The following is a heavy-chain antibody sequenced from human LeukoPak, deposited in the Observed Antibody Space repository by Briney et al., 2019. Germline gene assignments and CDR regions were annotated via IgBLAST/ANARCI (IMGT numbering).Heavy chain of an antibody. J-gene: IGHJ4*02. Sequence: GGSLRLSCAASGFTFSGYAMSWVRQAPGKGLEWVSAISGSGDSTYYADSVKGRFTISRDNSKNTLYLQMNSLRAEDTAVYYCAKCRGGSCNYFDYWSQGTLVTVSS. CDR2: ISGSGDST. V-gene: IGHV3-23*01. D-gene: IGHD2-15*01. CDR1: GFTFSGYA. CDR3: AKCRGGSCNYFDY.